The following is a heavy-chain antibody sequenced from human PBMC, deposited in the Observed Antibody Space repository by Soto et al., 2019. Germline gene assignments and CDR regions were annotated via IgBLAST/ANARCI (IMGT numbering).Heavy chain of an antibody. CDR1: GFTFSSYG. D-gene: IGHD6-13*01. V-gene: IGHV3-30*18. J-gene: IGHJ6*03. Sequence: GGSLRLSCAASGFTFSSYGMHWVRQAPGKGLEWVAVISYDGSNKYYADSVKGRFTISRDNSKNTLYLQMNSLRAEDTAVYYCAKEEQQLAYYYYYYMDVWGKGTTVTVSS. CDR2: ISYDGSNK. CDR3: AKEEQQLAYYYYYYMDV.